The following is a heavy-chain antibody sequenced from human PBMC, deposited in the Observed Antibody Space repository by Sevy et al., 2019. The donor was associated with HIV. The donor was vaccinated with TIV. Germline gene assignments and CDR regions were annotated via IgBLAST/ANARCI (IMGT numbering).Heavy chain of an antibody. V-gene: IGHV3-23*01. CDR3: AKDTSGWYDALDQ. Sequence: SGCLRLSCEVSGFTFGYFAMSWVRQAPGKGLERVSGISPNGATSHYAASVRGRFTISRDNSKNRMYLQMSSLRAEDTAQYYSAKDTSGWYDALDQWGQGTLVTVSS. D-gene: IGHD6-19*01. CDR2: ISPNGATS. J-gene: IGHJ4*02. CDR1: GFTFGYFA.